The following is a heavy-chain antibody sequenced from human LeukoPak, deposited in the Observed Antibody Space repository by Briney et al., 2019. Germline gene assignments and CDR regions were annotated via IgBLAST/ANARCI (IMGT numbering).Heavy chain of an antibody. J-gene: IGHJ4*02. Sequence: PGGSLRLSCAASGFTFSSYAMGWVRQAPGKGLEWVSTIYTGGNTYYAASVKGWFTISRDFSKNTVFLHMNSLRAEDTAMYYCARGDDNGYYDYFDYWGQGALVTVSS. CDR3: ARGDDNGYYDYFDY. CDR2: IYTGGNT. V-gene: IGHV3-53*01. CDR1: GFTFSSYA. D-gene: IGHD3-3*01.